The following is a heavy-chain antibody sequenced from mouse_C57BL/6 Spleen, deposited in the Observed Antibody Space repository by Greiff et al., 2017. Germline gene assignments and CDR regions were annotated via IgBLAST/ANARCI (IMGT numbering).Heavy chain of an antibody. D-gene: IGHD2-1*01. CDR1: GYAFSSYW. Sequence: QVQLKESGAELVKPGASVKISCKASGYAFSSYWMNWVKQRPGKGLEWIGQIYPGDGDTNYNGKFKGKATLTADKSSSTAYMQLSSLTSEDSAVYFCARRVTYWYFDVWGTGTTVTVSS. J-gene: IGHJ1*03. V-gene: IGHV1-80*01. CDR2: IYPGDGDT. CDR3: ARRVTYWYFDV.